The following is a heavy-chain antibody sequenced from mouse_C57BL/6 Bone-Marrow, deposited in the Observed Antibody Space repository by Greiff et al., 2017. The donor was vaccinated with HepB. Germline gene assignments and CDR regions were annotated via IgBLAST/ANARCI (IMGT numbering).Heavy chain of an antibody. D-gene: IGHD1-1*01. CDR2: IYPRSGNT. CDR3: ARWDTTVVRRYFDV. CDR1: GYTFTSYG. Sequence: QVQLQQSGAELARPGASVKLSCKASGYTFTSYGISWVKQRTGQGLEWIGEIYPRSGNTYYNEKFKGKATLTADKSSSTAYMELRSLTSEDSAVYFCARWDTTVVRRYFDVWGTGTTVTVSS. J-gene: IGHJ1*03. V-gene: IGHV1-81*01.